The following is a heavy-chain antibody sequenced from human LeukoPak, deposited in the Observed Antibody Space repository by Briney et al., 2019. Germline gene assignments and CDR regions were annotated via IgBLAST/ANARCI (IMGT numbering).Heavy chain of an antibody. CDR1: GFTFSSYA. V-gene: IGHV3-30*04. D-gene: IGHD3-3*01. CDR2: ISYDGSNK. Sequence: GGSLRVSCAASGFTFSSYAMHWVRQAPGKGLEWVAVISYDGSNKYYADSVKGRFTISRDNSKNTLYLQMNSLRAEDTAVYYCARDKTIFGVVNYYMDVWGKGTTVTVSS. J-gene: IGHJ6*03. CDR3: ARDKTIFGVVNYYMDV.